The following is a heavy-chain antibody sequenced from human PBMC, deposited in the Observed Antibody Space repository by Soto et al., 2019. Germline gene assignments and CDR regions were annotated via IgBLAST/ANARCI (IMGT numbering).Heavy chain of an antibody. CDR2: INAGNGNT. V-gene: IGHV1-3*01. J-gene: IGHJ6*03. Sequence: ASVKVSCKASGYTFTSYAMHWVRQAPGQRLEWMGWINAGNGNTKYSQKFQGRVTITRDTSASTAYMELSSLRSEDTAVYYCARGYYGSGSLRDGYYYYYMDVWGKGTTVTVSS. CDR3: ARGYYGSGSLRDGYYYYYMDV. CDR1: GYTFTSYA. D-gene: IGHD3-10*01.